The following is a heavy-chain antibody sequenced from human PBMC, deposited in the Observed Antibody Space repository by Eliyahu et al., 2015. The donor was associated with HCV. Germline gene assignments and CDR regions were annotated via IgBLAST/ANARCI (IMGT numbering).Heavy chain of an antibody. J-gene: IGHJ4*02. CDR1: GFTXSSYW. V-gene: IGHV3-7*04. CDR3: ARDYYDSSGYYYGDY. D-gene: IGHD3-22*01. Sequence: EVQLVESGGGLVQPGGSLRLSCAAXGFTXSSYWMIWVRQAPGKGXEWVXSIKQDGSDKYYVDSVKGRFTISRDNAKNSLYLQMNSLRAEDTAVYYCARDYYDSSGYYYGDYWGQGTLVTVSS. CDR2: IKQDGSDK.